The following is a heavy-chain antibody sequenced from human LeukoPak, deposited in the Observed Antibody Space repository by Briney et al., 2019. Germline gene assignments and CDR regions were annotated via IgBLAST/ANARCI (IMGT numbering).Heavy chain of an antibody. CDR2: ISSSSSYI. D-gene: IGHD3-10*01. J-gene: IGHJ5*02. CDR1: GFTFSSYS. V-gene: IGHV3-21*01. CDR3: ARDVMVRGVIVRFDP. Sequence: PGGSLGLSCAASGFTFSSYSMNWVRQVPGKGLEWVSSISSSSSYIYYADSVKGRFTISRDNAKNSLYLQMNSLRAEDTAVYYCARDVMVRGVIVRFDPWGQGTLVTVSS.